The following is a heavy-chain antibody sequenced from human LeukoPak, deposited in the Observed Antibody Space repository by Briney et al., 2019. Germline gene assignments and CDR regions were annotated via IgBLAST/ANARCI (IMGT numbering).Heavy chain of an antibody. J-gene: IGHJ6*02. D-gene: IGHD4-17*01. CDR1: GFTFSNYG. Sequence: PGGSLRLSCAASGFTFSNYGVHWVRQAPGKGLEWVAFIRYDGSTKYYADSVKGRFTISRDNSKNTLFLQMNSLRAEDTAVYYCARDRALGYGDAVGPYYYYYSMDVWGQGALVTVSS. CDR2: IRYDGSTK. CDR3: ARDRALGYGDAVGPYYYYYSMDV. V-gene: IGHV3-30*02.